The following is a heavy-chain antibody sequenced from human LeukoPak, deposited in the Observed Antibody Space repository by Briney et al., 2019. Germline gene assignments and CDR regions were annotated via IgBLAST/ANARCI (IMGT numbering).Heavy chain of an antibody. CDR2: IYPGDSDT. V-gene: IGHV5-51*01. CDR3: ARRDGYCSSTSCYADYYYGMDV. Sequence: GESLKISCKGSGYSFTSYWIGWVRQMPGKGLEWMGIIYPGDSDTTYSPSFQGQVTISVDKSISTAYLQWSSLKASDTAMYYCARRDGYCSSTSCYADYYYGMDVWGQGTTVTVSS. D-gene: IGHD2-2*01. CDR1: GYSFTSYW. J-gene: IGHJ6*02.